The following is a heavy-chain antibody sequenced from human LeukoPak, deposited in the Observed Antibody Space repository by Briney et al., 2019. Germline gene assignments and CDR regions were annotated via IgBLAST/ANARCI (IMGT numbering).Heavy chain of an antibody. CDR2: IGGSGDNT. CDR1: GFTFSSYA. Sequence: GGSLRLSCAASGFTFSSYAMSWVRQALGQGLEWVSAIGGSGDNTYYAHSVKGRFSISRDNSKNTLYLQMNTLGAEDTAVYYCARARVPDYWGQGTLVTVSS. CDR3: ARARVPDY. J-gene: IGHJ4*02. V-gene: IGHV3-23*01.